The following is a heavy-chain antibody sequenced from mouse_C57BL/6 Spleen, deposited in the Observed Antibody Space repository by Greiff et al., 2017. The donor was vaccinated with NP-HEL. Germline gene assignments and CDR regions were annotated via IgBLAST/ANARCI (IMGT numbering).Heavy chain of an antibody. V-gene: IGHV5-4*03. D-gene: IGHD2-1*01. Sequence: EVMLVESGGGLVKPGGSLKLSCAASGFTFSSYAMSWVRQTPEKRLEWVATISDGGSYTYYPDNVKGRFTISRDNAKNNLYLQMSHLKSEDTAMYYCARVTMVTPYAMDYWGQGTSVTVSS. J-gene: IGHJ4*01. CDR1: GFTFSSYA. CDR3: ARVTMVTPYAMDY. CDR2: ISDGGSYT.